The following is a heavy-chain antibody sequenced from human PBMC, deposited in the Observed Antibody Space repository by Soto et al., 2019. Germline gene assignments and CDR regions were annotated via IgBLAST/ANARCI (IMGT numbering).Heavy chain of an antibody. D-gene: IGHD3-9*01. J-gene: IGHJ4*02. V-gene: IGHV4-59*01. CDR3: ARGAAWLTNFDY. CDR1: GGSISSYY. CDR2: IYYSGST. Sequence: QVQLQESGPGLVKPSETLSLTCTVSGGSISSYYWSWIRQPPGKGLEWIGYIYYSGSTNYNPSLKSRVPVSVDTSKNQFSLKLSCVPAADTAVYYCARGAAWLTNFDYWGQGTLVTVSS.